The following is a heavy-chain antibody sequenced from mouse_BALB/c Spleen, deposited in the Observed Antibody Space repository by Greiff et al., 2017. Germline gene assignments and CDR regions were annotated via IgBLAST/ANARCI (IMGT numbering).Heavy chain of an antibody. CDR3: AREGVRLGYFDY. V-gene: IGHV5-6*02. J-gene: IGHJ2*01. D-gene: IGHD2-14*01. Sequence: DVMLVESGGDLVKPGGSLKLSCAASGFTFSSYGMSWVRQTPDKRLEWVATISSGGSYTYYPDSVKGRFTISRDNAKNTLYLQMSSLKSEDTAMYYCAREGVRLGYFDYWGQGTTLTVSS. CDR1: GFTFSSYG. CDR2: ISSGGSYT.